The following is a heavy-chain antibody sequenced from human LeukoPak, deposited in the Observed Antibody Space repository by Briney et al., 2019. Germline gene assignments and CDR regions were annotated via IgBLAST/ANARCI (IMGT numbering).Heavy chain of an antibody. V-gene: IGHV3-23*01. Sequence: PGGSLRLSCAASGFTFSTYAMTWVRQAPGKGLEWVSAISGSGSNTYYADSVKGRFTMSRDNSKNTLYLQMNSLRAEDTAVYCCARGRYWTPIWGQGTMVTVSS. J-gene: IGHJ3*02. CDR2: ISGSGSNT. CDR3: ARGRYWTPI. CDR1: GFTFSTYA. D-gene: IGHD1-1*01.